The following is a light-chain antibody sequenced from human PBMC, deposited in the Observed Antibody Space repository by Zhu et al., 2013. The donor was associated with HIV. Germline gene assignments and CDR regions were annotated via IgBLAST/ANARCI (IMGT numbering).Light chain of an antibody. CDR3: QQYDTYST. J-gene: IGKJ1*01. Sequence: EIVMTQSPATLSVSPGERVTLSCRTSQSVRRDLAWYQQKPGQPPRLLIFGASARATGVPGRFSGSGSGREFTLTISSLQSEDFAAYYCQQYDTYSTFGQGTTVEIK. CDR2: GAS. V-gene: IGKV3-15*01. CDR1: QSVRRD.